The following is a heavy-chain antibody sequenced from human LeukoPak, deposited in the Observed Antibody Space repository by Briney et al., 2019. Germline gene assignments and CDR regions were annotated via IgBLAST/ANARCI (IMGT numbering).Heavy chain of an antibody. J-gene: IGHJ4*02. D-gene: IGHD6-19*01. V-gene: IGHV1-69*04. CDR2: IIPILGIA. CDR3: ARGFGSGWFEYYFDY. CDR1: GGTFSSYA. Sequence: GASVTVSCKASGGTFSSYAISWVRQAPGQGLEWMGRIIPILGIANYAQKFQGRVTITADKSTSTAYMELSSLRSEDTAVYYCARGFGSGWFEYYFDYWGQGTLVTVSS.